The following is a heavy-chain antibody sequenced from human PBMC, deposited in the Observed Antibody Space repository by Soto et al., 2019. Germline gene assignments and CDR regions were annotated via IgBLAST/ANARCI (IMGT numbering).Heavy chain of an antibody. V-gene: IGHV3-23*01. CDR1: EFTFSVYT. CDR2: IYGNGGGT. Sequence: EVQLLDSGGGLVQPGGSLRLSCSDSEFTFSVYTMNWVRQAPGKGLEWVSGIYGNGGGTFYVDSVKGRFTISRDNSKNTLYLQMNSLRAEDTAMYYCAKDMHPDSRWEIDYWGQGTLVTVSS. D-gene: IGHD1-26*01. CDR3: AKDMHPDSRWEIDY. J-gene: IGHJ4*02.